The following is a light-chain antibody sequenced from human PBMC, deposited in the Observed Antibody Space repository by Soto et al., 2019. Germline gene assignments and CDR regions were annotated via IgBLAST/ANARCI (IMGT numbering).Light chain of an antibody. CDR2: DVD. CDR1: SSDVGGYDS. Sequence: QSALTQPPSASGSPGQSVTISCSGASSDVGGYDSVSWYQHHPGKVPKLIIFDVDKWPSGVPDRFSGFKSGNTASLTVSGLRAEDEADYYCSSYAGSNTFVFGTGTKVT. CDR3: SSYAGSNTFV. J-gene: IGLJ1*01. V-gene: IGLV2-8*01.